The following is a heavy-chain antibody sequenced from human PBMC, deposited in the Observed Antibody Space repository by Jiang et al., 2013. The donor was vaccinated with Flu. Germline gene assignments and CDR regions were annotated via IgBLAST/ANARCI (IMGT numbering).Heavy chain of an antibody. Sequence: DYAVSVKSRITINPDTSKNQFSLQLNSVTPEDTAVYYCARNPLANDYSHFTVYYFDYWGQGTLVTVSS. J-gene: IGHJ4*02. D-gene: IGHD4-11*01. V-gene: IGHV6-1*01. CDR3: ARNPLANDYSHFTVYYFDY.